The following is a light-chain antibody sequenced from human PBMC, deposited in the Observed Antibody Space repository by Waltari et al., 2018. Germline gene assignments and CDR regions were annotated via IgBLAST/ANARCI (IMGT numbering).Light chain of an antibody. Sequence: DILMTQSPVSLSVTPGEPASISCTSSQSLQHRNGYNYLDWYLQKPGLSPQLLIYFASYRASGVPDRFSGSGSVTDFTLRIIRVEAEDVGVYYCMQSLQNSVTFGQGTRLEIK. CDR1: QSLQHRNGYNY. V-gene: IGKV2-28*01. CDR3: MQSLQNSVT. CDR2: FAS. J-gene: IGKJ5*01.